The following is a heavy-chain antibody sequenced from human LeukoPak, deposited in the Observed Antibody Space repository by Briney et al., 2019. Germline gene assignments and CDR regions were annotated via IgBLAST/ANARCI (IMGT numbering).Heavy chain of an antibody. Sequence: GESLKISCEASGYSVSNYWIGWVRQMPGKGLEWMGIISPGDSNTRYSPSFQGQVTFSADQSISTVYLQWNSLKASDTAMYFCARAPATDKTRGRWYFDLWGRGTLVIVSS. CDR1: GYSVSNYW. CDR3: ARAPATDKTRGRWYFDL. J-gene: IGHJ2*01. D-gene: IGHD1-7*01. CDR2: ISPGDSNT. V-gene: IGHV5-51*01.